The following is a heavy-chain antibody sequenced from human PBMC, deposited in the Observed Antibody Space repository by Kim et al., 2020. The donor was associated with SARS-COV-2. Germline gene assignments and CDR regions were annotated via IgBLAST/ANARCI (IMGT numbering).Heavy chain of an antibody. J-gene: IGHJ3*02. V-gene: IGHV3-66*04. Sequence: GGSLRLSCAASGFTVSSNYMSWVRQAPGKGLEWVAVIYSGGSTYYADSVKGRFTISRDNSKNTLYLQMNSLRAEDTAVYYCARQEWDEAAFDIWGQGTMVTVSS. CDR2: IYSGGST. CDR1: GFTVSSNY. CDR3: ARQEWDEAAFDI. D-gene: IGHD1-26*01.